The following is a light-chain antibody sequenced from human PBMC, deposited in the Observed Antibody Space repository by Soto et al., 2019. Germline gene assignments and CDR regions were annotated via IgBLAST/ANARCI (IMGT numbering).Light chain of an antibody. V-gene: IGLV2-14*01. Sequence: QSALTQPASVSGSPGQSITISCIGTSSNVGGNKYVSWYQQNPGKAPKLMICDVSNRPSGVSNRFSGSKSGNTASLTISGLQAEDEADYYCSAFTGSTYVFGNGTKVTVL. CDR2: DVS. J-gene: IGLJ1*01. CDR3: SAFTGSTYV. CDR1: SSNVGGNKY.